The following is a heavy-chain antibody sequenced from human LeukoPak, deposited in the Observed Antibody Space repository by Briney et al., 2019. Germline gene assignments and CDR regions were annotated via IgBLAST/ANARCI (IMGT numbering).Heavy chain of an antibody. V-gene: IGHV3-49*04. CDR3: TRPRYRSGGSCYFDY. J-gene: IGHJ4*02. CDR1: GFTFGDYG. Sequence: PEGSLRLSCTGSGFTFGDYGMSWVRQAPGKGLEWGGFIRSKAYGGTTEYAASVKGRFTISRDDSKSIAYLQMNSLKTEDTAVYYCTRPRYRSGGSCYFDYWGQGTLVTVSS. D-gene: IGHD2-15*01. CDR2: IRSKAYGGTT.